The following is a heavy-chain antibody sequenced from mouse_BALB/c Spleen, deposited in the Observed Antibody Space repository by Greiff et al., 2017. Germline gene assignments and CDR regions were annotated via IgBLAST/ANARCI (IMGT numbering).Heavy chain of an antibody. D-gene: IGHD1-1*01. V-gene: IGHV1-66*01. Sequence: QVQLQRSGPELVKPGASVKISCKASGYSFTSYYIHWVKQRPGQGLEWIGWIFPGSGNTKYNEKFKGKATLTADTSSSTAYMQLSSLTSEDSAVYFCARYYGRYYAMDYWGQGTSVTVSS. CDR2: IFPGSGNT. CDR3: ARYYGRYYAMDY. CDR1: GYSFTSYY. J-gene: IGHJ4*01.